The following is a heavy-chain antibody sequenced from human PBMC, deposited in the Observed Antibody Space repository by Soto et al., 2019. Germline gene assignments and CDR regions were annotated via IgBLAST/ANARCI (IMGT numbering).Heavy chain of an antibody. CDR2: INHSGST. V-gene: IGHV4-34*01. Sequence: SETLSLTCAVYGGSFSGYYWSWIRQPPGKGLEWIGEINHSGSTNYNPSLKSRVTISVDTSKNQFSLKLSSVTAADTAVYYCARVGYCSSTSCFDYWGQGTLVTVSS. D-gene: IGHD2-2*01. J-gene: IGHJ4*02. CDR1: GGSFSGYY. CDR3: ARVGYCSSTSCFDY.